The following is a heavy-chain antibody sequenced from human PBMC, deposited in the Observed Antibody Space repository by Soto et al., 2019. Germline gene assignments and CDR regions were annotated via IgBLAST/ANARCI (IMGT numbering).Heavy chain of an antibody. CDR2: IYYSGST. D-gene: IGHD4-17*01. CDR3: AREGATVVTRSFDL. Sequence: SETLSLTCTVSGGSISSGGYYWSWLRQHPGKGLEWIGYIYYSGSTYYNPSLKSRVTISVDTSKNQFSLKLSSVTAADTAVYYCAREGATVVTRSFDLWGRGTLVTVSS. J-gene: IGHJ2*01. V-gene: IGHV4-31*03. CDR1: GGSISSGGYY.